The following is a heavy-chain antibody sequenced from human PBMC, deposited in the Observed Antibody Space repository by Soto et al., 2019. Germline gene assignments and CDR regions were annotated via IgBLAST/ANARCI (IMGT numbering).Heavy chain of an antibody. CDR1: GYTFTSYG. V-gene: IGHV1-18*01. CDR2: ISAYNGNT. CDR3: APISTTSSYRYTGNKRINWFDP. D-gene: IGHD3-16*02. Sequence: ASVNVSCKASGYTFTSYGISWVRQAPGQGLEWMGWISAYNGNTNYAQKLQGRVTMTKDTSTSTAYMELSSLRSDDTAVYYCAPISTTSSYRYTGNKRINWFDPWGQGTLVTVSS. J-gene: IGHJ5*02.